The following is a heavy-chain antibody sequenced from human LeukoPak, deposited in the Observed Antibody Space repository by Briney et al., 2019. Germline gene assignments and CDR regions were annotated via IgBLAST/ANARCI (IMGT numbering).Heavy chain of an antibody. V-gene: IGHV4-38-2*02. D-gene: IGHD6-6*01. CDR1: GYSISSGYY. Sequence: SETLSLTCTVSGYSISSGYYWGWIRQPPGKGLGWIGIIYHSGSTYYNPSLKSRVTISLDTSKNQFSLRLSSVTAADTAVYYCARDYFGYSSSPWGQGTLVTVSS. CDR2: IYHSGST. J-gene: IGHJ5*02. CDR3: ARDYFGYSSSP.